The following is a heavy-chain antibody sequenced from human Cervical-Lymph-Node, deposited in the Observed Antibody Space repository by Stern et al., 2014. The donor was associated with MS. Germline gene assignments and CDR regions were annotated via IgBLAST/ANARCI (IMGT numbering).Heavy chain of an antibody. J-gene: IGHJ3*01. CDR1: GYSFASYY. CDR2: IFPSDSDV. D-gene: IGHD2-2*01. Sequence: VQLVQSGAEVKKPGESLRISCTGSGYSFASYYIAWVRQLPGKGLEWMGIIFPSDSDVKYSPSFQGRVTISADKSINTAYLQWSSLRVSDTAMYFCARVAIISFLLKDTIDVWGQGTKVTVSS. V-gene: IGHV5-51*01. CDR3: ARVAIISFLLKDTIDV.